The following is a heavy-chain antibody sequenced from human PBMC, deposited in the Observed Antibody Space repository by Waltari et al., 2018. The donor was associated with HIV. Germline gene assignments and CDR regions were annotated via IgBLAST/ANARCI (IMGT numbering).Heavy chain of an antibody. CDR1: GYTFTSYG. Sequence: QVQLVQSGAEVKKPGASVKVSCKASGYTFTSYGISWVRQAPGQGLEWMGWISAYNGNTNYAQKLQGRVTMTTDTSTSTAYMELRSLRSDDTAVYYCARDRYDYIWGSYFYYFDYWGQGTLVTVSS. CDR2: ISAYNGNT. J-gene: IGHJ4*02. D-gene: IGHD3-16*01. V-gene: IGHV1-18*01. CDR3: ARDRYDYIWGSYFYYFDY.